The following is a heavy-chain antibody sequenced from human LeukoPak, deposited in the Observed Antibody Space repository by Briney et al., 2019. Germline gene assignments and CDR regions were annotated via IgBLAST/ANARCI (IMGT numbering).Heavy chain of an antibody. CDR3: ARDRVGATDYFDY. D-gene: IGHD1-26*01. J-gene: IGHJ4*02. CDR1: GFTFSSYG. V-gene: IGHV3-30*03. CDR2: ISYDGSNK. Sequence: PGRSLRLSCAASGFTFSSYGMHWVRQAPGKGLEWEAVISYDGSNKYYADSVKGRFTISRDNSKNTLYLQMNSLRAEDTAVYYCARDRVGATDYFDYWGQGTLVTVSS.